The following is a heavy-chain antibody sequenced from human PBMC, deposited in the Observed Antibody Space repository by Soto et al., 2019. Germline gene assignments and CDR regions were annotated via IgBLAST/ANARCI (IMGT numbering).Heavy chain of an antibody. CDR3: ARVGGYCSGGSCYSGFMPDY. Sequence: GGSLRLSCAASGFTFSSYSMNWVRQAPGKGLEWVSSISSSSSYIYYADSVKGRFTISRDNAKNSLYLQMNSLRAEDTAVYYCARVGGYCSGGSCYSGFMPDYWGQGTLVTVSS. CDR2: ISSSSSYI. J-gene: IGHJ4*02. CDR1: GFTFSSYS. D-gene: IGHD2-15*01. V-gene: IGHV3-21*01.